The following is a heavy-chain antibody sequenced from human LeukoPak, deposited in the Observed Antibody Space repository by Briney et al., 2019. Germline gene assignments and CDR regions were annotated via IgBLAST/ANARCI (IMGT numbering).Heavy chain of an antibody. J-gene: IGHJ4*02. D-gene: IGHD6-19*01. V-gene: IGHV3-33*01. CDR1: VFIFSSYG. Sequence: GRSPRHSCAASVFIFSSYGMHWVRQAPGKGLEWVTFIWYDGSNKEYADSVKGRFTISRDNSKSTLYLQMNSLRAEDTAVYYCVRDDGLAGTPVDYWGQGTLATVSS. CDR3: VRDDGLAGTPVDY. CDR2: IWYDGSNK.